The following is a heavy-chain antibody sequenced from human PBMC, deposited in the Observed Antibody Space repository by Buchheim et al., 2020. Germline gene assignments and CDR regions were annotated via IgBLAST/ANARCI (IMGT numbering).Heavy chain of an antibody. Sequence: QVQLQESGPGLVKPSETLSLTCTVSGGSISSYYWSWIRQPPGKGLEWIGYIYHSGSTNYIPSLKSRVTISIHPSKNQFSLKLSSVTAADTAVYYCARDIDYWGQGTL. V-gene: IGHV4-59*01. CDR3: ARDIDY. CDR2: IYHSGST. J-gene: IGHJ4*01. CDR1: GGSISSYY.